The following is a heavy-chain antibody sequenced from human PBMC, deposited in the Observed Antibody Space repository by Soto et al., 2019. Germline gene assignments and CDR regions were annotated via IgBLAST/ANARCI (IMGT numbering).Heavy chain of an antibody. CDR3: ARDQDYYDSSGYYFQH. CDR1: GFTFSSYW. V-gene: IGHV3-7*01. Sequence: EVQLVESGGGLVQPGGSLRLSCAASGFTFSSYWMSWVRQAPGKGLEWVANIKQDGSEKYYVDSVKGRFTISRDNAKNSLYLQMNSLRAEDTAVYYCARDQDYYDSSGYYFQHWGQGTLVTVSS. D-gene: IGHD3-22*01. J-gene: IGHJ1*01. CDR2: IKQDGSEK.